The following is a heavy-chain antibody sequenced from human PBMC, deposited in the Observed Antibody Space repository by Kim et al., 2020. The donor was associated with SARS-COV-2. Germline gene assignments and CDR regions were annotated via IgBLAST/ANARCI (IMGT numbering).Heavy chain of an antibody. V-gene: IGHV4-34*01. CDR3: AGGTKLPAYFDY. CDR2: INHSGST. D-gene: IGHD1-7*01. CDR1: GGSFSGYY. Sequence: SETLSLTCAVYGGSFSGYYWSWIRQPPGKGLEWIGEINHSGSTNYNPSLKSRVTISVDTSKNQFSLKLSSVTAADTAVYYCAGGTKLPAYFDYWGQGTLVTVSS. J-gene: IGHJ4*02.